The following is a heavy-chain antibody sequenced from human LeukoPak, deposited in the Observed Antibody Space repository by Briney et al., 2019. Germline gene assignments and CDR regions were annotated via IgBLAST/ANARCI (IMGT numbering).Heavy chain of an antibody. CDR1: GFTVSSNY. V-gene: IGHV3-53*01. CDR2: IYSGGST. J-gene: IGHJ6*03. CDR3: ARSPIPARYYYYMDV. Sequence: GGSLRLSCAASGFTVSSNYMSWVRQAPGKGLEWVSVIYSGGSTYYADSVKGRFTISRDNSKNTLYLQMNSLRAEDTAVYSCARSPIPARYYYYMDVWGKGTTVTVSS.